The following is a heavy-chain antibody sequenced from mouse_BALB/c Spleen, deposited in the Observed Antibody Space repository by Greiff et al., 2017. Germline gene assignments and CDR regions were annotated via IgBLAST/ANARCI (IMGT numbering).Heavy chain of an antibody. J-gene: IGHJ4*01. V-gene: IGHV7-3*02. Sequence: EVMLVESGGGLVQPGGSLRLSCATSGFTFTDYYMSWVRQPPGKALEWLGFIRNKANGYTTEYSASVKGRFTISRDNSQSILYLQMNTLRAEDSATYYCAITRRAMDYWGQGTSVTVSS. CDR1: GFTFTDYY. CDR2: IRNKANGYTT. CDR3: AITRRAMDY.